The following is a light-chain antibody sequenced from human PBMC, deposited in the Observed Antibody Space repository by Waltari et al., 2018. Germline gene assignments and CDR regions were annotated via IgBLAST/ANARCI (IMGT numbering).Light chain of an antibody. J-gene: IGKJ1*01. V-gene: IGKV3-20*01. CDR2: SAS. CDR1: QNAYNTD. Sequence: IVLTQSPGTLSLSPGERATLSCRTSQNAYNTDLAWYQQKPGQAPRVLMYSASSRAPGIPDRFRGSGSGTEFTLTISRLEPEDFAVYYCQYYDNYKWTFGQGTKVEIK. CDR3: QYYDNYKWT.